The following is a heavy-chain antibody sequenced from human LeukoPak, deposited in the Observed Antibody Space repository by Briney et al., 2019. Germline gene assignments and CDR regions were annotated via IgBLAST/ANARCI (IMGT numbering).Heavy chain of an antibody. CDR2: INHSGST. D-gene: IGHD3-22*01. V-gene: IGHV4-34*01. J-gene: IGHJ4*02. Sequence: SETLSLTCAVYGGSFSGYYWSWIRQPPGKGLEWIGEINHSGSTNYNPSLKSGATISVDTSKNQFSLKLSSVTAADTAVYYCARVTGYMIEDYFDYWGQGILVTVSS. CDR3: ARVTGYMIEDYFDY. CDR1: GGSFSGYY.